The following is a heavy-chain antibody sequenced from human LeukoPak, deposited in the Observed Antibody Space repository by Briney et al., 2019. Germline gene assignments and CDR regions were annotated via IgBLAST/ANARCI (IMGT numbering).Heavy chain of an antibody. D-gene: IGHD6-13*01. CDR2: INPNSGGT. CDR3: ARGGDSSSWYGWFDP. J-gene: IGHJ5*02. Sequence: ASVKVSCKASGYTFTGYYMHWVRQAPGQGLEWMGWINPNSGGTIYAQKFQGRVTMTRGTSISTAYMELSRLRSDDTAVYYCARGGDSSSWYGWFDPWGQGTLVTVSS. V-gene: IGHV1-2*02. CDR1: GYTFTGYY.